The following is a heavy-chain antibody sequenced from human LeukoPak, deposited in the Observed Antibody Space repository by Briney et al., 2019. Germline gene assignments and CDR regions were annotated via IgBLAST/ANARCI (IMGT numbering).Heavy chain of an antibody. V-gene: IGHV1-46*01. CDR3: ARSRDCSSTSCYGPLNAFDI. CDR2: INPSGGST. J-gene: IGHJ3*02. D-gene: IGHD2-2*01. CDR1: GYTFTSYY. Sequence: ASVKVSCKASGYTFTSYYMHWVRQAPGQGLEWMGIINPSGGSTSYAQKFQGRVTMTRDMSSSTVYMELSSLRSEDTAVYYCARSRDCSSTSCYGPLNAFDIWGQGTMVTVSS.